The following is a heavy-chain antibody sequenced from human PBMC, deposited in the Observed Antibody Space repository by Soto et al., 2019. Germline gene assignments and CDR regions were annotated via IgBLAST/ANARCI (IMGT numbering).Heavy chain of an antibody. CDR2: ISSSGSTI. J-gene: IGHJ4*02. Sequence: GGSLRLSCAASGFTFSSYEMNWVRQAPGKGLEWVSYISSSGSTIYYADSVKGRFTTSRDNAKNSLYLQMNSLRAEDTAVYYCARDYLSIYCSGGSCAEGDYWGQGTLVTVSS. V-gene: IGHV3-48*03. D-gene: IGHD2-15*01. CDR1: GFTFSSYE. CDR3: ARDYLSIYCSGGSCAEGDY.